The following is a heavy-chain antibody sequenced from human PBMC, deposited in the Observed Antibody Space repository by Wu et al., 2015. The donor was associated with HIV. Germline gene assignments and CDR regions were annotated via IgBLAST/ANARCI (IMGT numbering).Heavy chain of an antibody. V-gene: IGHV1-2*02. D-gene: IGHD3-22*01. Sequence: QVQLVQSGAEVKKPGASVKVSCKASGYTFTGYYMHWVRQAPGQGLEWMGWINPNSGGTNYAQKFQGRVTMTRDTSISTAYMELSRLRSDDTAVYYCAIIVDSSGSPYGAFDIWGQGTMVTVSS. CDR3: AIIVDSSGSPYGAFDI. J-gene: IGHJ3*02. CDR2: INPNSGGT. CDR1: GYTFTGYY.